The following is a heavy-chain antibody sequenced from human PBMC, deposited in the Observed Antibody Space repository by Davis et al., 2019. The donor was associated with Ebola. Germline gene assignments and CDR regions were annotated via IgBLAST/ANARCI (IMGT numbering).Heavy chain of an antibody. CDR2: IYYSGST. D-gene: IGHD6-6*01. Sequence: PSETLSLTCTVSGGSISSYYWSWIRQPPGKGLEWIGYIYYSGSTNYNPSLKSRVTISVDTSKNQFSLKLSSVTAADTAVYYCASLGIAARRQGGYYFDYWGQGTLVTVSS. J-gene: IGHJ4*02. V-gene: IGHV4-59*01. CDR3: ASLGIAARRQGGYYFDY. CDR1: GGSISSYY.